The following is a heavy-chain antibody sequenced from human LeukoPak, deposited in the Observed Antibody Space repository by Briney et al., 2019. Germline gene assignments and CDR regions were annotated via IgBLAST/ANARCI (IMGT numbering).Heavy chain of an antibody. V-gene: IGHV4-59*08. CDR1: GGSISSDY. D-gene: IGHD3-22*01. J-gene: IGHJ4*02. Sequence: SETLSLTCTVSGGSISSDYWSRIRQPPGKGLEWIGNIYYSGSTNYNPSLKSRVTISVDTSKNQISLKVSSVTAADTAVYYCASYDYHDSSGHYSDFWGQGTLVTVSS. CDR2: IYYSGST. CDR3: ASYDYHDSSGHYSDF.